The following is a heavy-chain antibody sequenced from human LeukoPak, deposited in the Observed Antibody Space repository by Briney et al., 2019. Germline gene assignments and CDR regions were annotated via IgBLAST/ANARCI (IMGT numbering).Heavy chain of an antibody. D-gene: IGHD3-22*01. Sequence: ASETLSLTCTVSGGSISSGGYYWSWIRQHPGKGLEWIGYIYYSGSTYYNPSLKSRVTISVDTSKNQFSLKLSSVTAADTAVYYCARVILDYYDSSGYYKLTRTDAFVIWGQGTMVTVSS. V-gene: IGHV4-31*03. CDR3: ARVILDYYDSSGYYKLTRTDAFVI. J-gene: IGHJ3*02. CDR1: GGSISSGGYY. CDR2: IYYSGST.